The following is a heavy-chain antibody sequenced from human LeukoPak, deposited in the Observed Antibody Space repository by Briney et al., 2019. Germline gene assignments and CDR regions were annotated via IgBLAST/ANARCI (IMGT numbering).Heavy chain of an antibody. D-gene: IGHD2-2*01. Sequence: GGSLRLSCAASGFTFSSYSMNWVRQAPGKGLEWVSSISSSSSYIYYADSVKGRFTISRDNAKNSLYLQMNSLRAEDTAVYYCSRDRGVVVPAAPNYWGQGTLVTVSS. CDR2: ISSSSSYI. J-gene: IGHJ4*02. CDR1: GFTFSSYS. V-gene: IGHV3-21*01. CDR3: SRDRGVVVPAAPNY.